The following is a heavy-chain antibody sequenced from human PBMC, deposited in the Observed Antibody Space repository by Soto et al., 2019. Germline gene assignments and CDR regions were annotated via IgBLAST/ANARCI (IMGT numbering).Heavy chain of an antibody. J-gene: IGHJ4*02. D-gene: IGHD3-9*01. CDR2: INAGNGNT. CDR3: ARSLVLRYFASGVDY. CDR1: GYTFTSYA. V-gene: IGHV1-3*01. Sequence: ASVKVSCKASGYTFTSYAMHWVRQAPGQRLEWMGWINAGNGNTKYSQKFQGRVTITRDTSSSTAYMELSSLRSEDTAVYYCARSLVLRYFASGVDYWGQGTLVTVSS.